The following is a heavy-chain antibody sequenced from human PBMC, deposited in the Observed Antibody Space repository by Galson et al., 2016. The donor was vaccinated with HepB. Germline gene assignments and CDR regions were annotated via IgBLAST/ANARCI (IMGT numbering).Heavy chain of an antibody. CDR1: GFTFSGYS. CDR3: ARERGIPVAGTLGNWFDP. V-gene: IGHV3-33*08. D-gene: IGHD6-19*01. CDR2: IWHDGSNK. Sequence: SLRLSCAASGFTFSGYSMNWVRQAPGKGLEWVAVIWHDGSNKYYADSVKGRFTISRDSSTLYLQMNSLRAEDTAVYYCARERGIPVAGTLGNWFDPWGQGTLVTVSS. J-gene: IGHJ5*02.